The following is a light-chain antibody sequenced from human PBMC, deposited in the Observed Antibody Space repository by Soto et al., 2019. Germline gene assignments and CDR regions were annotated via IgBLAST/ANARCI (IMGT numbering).Light chain of an antibody. CDR1: QSVRSN. CDR3: QQYNNWPLFT. J-gene: IGKJ3*01. Sequence: EIVMTQSPATLSVSPRERATLSYRASQSVRSNLAWYQQKPGQAPRLLIYGASTRATGIPARFSGSGSGTEFNLTISSLQSEDFAVYYCQQYNNWPLFTFGPGTKVDIK. V-gene: IGKV3-15*01. CDR2: GAS.